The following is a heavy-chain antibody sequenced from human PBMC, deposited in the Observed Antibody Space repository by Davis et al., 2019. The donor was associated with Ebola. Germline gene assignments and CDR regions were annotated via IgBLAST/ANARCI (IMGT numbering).Heavy chain of an antibody. Sequence: SETLSLTCTVSGGSIISGTYYWGWVRQPPGKGLEWIGAIYYNERTYYNPSLESRVTISLDTSKNQFSLKLRSVTAADTAIYFCTRDRHDSRAYGFWGQGHMVTVSS. J-gene: IGHJ4*02. CDR2: IYYNERT. CDR3: TRDRHDSRAYGF. V-gene: IGHV4-39*07. D-gene: IGHD3-16*01. CDR1: GGSIISGTYY.